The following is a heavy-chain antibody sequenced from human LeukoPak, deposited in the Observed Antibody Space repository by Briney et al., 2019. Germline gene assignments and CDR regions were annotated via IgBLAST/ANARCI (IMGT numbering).Heavy chain of an antibody. CDR2: INPNSGGT. J-gene: IGHJ5*02. CDR3: ARVEVVRGWFDP. D-gene: IGHD2-2*01. V-gene: IGHV1-2*02. Sequence: ASVKVSCKASGYTFTGYYMHWVRQAPGQGLEWMGWINPNSGGTNYAQKFQGRVTMTRDTSISTAYMELRSLRSDDTAVYYCARVEVVRGWFDPWGQGTLVTVSS. CDR1: GYTFTGYY.